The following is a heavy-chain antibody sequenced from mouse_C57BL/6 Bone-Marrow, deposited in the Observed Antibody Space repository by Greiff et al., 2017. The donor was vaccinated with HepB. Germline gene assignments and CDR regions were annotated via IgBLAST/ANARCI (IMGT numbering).Heavy chain of an antibody. V-gene: IGHV1-42*01. J-gene: IGHJ3*01. D-gene: IGHD2-1*01. Sequence: VQLQQSGPELVKPGASVKISCKASGYSFTGYYMNWVKQSPEKSLEWIGEINPSTGGTTYNQKFKAKATLTVDKSSSTAYMQLKSLTSEDSAVYYCAEGNYVGGFAYWGQGTLVTVSA. CDR1: GYSFTGYY. CDR3: AEGNYVGGFAY. CDR2: INPSTGGT.